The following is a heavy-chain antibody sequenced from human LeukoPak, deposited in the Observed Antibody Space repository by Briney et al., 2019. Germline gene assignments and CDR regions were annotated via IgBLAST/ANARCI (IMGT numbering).Heavy chain of an antibody. Sequence: ASVKVSCKTSGYTFTSYYLHWVRQAPGQDLEWMGVINPSGGSTNYAQKFQGRVTMTRDTSISTAYMELSRLRSDDTAVYYCARASRYYDSSGNNWFDPWGQGTLVTVSS. V-gene: IGHV1-2*02. CDR2: INPSGGST. CDR3: ARASRYYDSSGNNWFDP. CDR1: GYTFTSYY. D-gene: IGHD3-22*01. J-gene: IGHJ5*02.